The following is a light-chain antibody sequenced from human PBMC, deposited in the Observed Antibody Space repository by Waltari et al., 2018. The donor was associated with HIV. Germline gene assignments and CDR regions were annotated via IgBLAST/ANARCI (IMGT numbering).Light chain of an antibody. CDR2: SNS. CDR3: AAWDDSLSGWV. V-gene: IGLV1-40*01. J-gene: IGLJ3*02. Sequence: HSVLTQPPSVSGAPGQRVTISCTGSSSNIGAGFDVHWYQHLPGTAPKLLIYSNSNRPAGVPDRFSGSKSGTSASLAITGLQAEDEADYYCAAWDDSLSGWVFGGGTKVTVL. CDR1: SSNIGAGFD.